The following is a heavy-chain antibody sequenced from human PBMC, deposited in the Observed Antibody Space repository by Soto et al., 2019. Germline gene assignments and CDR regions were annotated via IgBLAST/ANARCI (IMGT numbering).Heavy chain of an antibody. CDR3: EKHLALKVTEF. J-gene: IGHJ1*01. CDR2: IYPGDSDT. Sequence: VESLKISCKVAGYTFATSWSCFVRRLPGKGLEWMGIIYPGDSDTRYSPSFQGHVTISADKSVNTAYLHWRRLQAYDNEIYYCEKHLALKVTEFWGQGTL. D-gene: IGHD3-16*01. V-gene: IGHV5-51*01. CDR1: GYTFATSW.